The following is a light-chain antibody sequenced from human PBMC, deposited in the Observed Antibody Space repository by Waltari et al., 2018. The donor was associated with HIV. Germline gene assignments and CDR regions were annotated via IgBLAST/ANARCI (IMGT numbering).Light chain of an antibody. CDR1: SSDVGGSNY. CDR2: DVS. J-gene: IGLJ1*01. V-gene: IGLV2-14*03. Sequence: QSALTQPASVSGSPGQSITIPCTGTSSDVGGSNYVSWYQPHPGKAPKLMIYDVSNRPSGVSNRFSGSKSGNTASLTISGLQAEDEADYYCSSYTSSSTPLYVFGTGTKVTVL. CDR3: SSYTSSSTPLYV.